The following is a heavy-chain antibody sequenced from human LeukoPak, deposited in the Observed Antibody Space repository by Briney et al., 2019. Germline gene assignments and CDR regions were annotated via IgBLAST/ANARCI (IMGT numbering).Heavy chain of an antibody. D-gene: IGHD5-24*01. J-gene: IGHJ4*02. Sequence: PSETLSLTCTVSGGSISIISSSTYYWGWIRQPPGKGLEWIGSIYYDGTTYYNPSLKSRVTISVDTSKNQFSLKLSSVTAADTAIYCCARTEMPTIFFDSWGQGTLVTVSS. CDR3: ARTEMPTIFFDS. CDR1: GGSISIISSSTYY. CDR2: IYYDGTT. V-gene: IGHV4-39*01.